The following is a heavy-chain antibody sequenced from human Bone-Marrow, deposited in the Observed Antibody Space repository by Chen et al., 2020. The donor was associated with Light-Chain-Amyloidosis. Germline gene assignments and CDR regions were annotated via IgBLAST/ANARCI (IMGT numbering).Heavy chain of an antibody. J-gene: IGHJ2*01. V-gene: IGHV3-23*04. CDR3: ARGHLNNFDL. CDR1: GFTFSSYA. Sequence: EVQLVESGRNLVQPGGSLRLSCAASGFTFSSYAMNWVRQAPGQGLEWVSTVSGSTVSTYYIDSVKGRFTISRDNSKNTLYLQMNSLRADGTAVYFCARGHLNNFDLWGRGTLVTVSA. D-gene: IGHD3-3*02. CDR2: VSGSTVST.